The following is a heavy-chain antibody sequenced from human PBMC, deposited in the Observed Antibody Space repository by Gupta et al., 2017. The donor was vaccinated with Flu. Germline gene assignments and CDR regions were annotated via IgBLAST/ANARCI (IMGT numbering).Heavy chain of an antibody. CDR3: AKVPYGIVAPGSVDY. CDR2: ISASGGST. CDR1: GFTFSSYA. Sequence: EVQSLESGGALVQPGGSLRLSCAASGFTFSSYAMSWVRQAQGKGLEWVSGISASGGSTYYADSVNDRFSVSRDNSDDTLFMQMNSLRADDTAKYYCAKVPYGIVAPGSVDYWGQGILVTVSS. D-gene: IGHD2-15*01. J-gene: IGHJ4*02. V-gene: IGHV3-23*01.